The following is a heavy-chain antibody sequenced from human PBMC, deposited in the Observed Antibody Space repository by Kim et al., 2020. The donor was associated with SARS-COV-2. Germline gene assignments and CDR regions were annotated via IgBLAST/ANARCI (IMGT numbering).Heavy chain of an antibody. CDR3: ARDYGDYGYYFDY. D-gene: IGHD4-17*01. CDR1: GFTFSDYY. Sequence: GGSLRLSCAASGFTFSDYYMSWIRQAPGKGREWVSYISSSGSTIYYADSVKGRVTNSRDNAKNSLYLQMNSLRAEDTAVYYCARDYGDYGYYFDYWGQGTLVPGSS. V-gene: IGHV3-11*01. CDR2: ISSSGSTI. J-gene: IGHJ4*02.